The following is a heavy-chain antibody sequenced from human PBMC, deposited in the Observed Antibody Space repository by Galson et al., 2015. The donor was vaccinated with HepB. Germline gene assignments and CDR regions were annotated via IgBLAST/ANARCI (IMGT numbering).Heavy chain of an antibody. Sequence: SVKVSCKASGGTFSRYTIIWVRQAPGQGVEWMGEILPIFETANYAQKFQGRVTLTADKSTDTAYMELSSLRSEDTAVCYCTRSPHLTGAARYQFDYWGQGTLVTVSS. CDR3: TRSPHLTGAARYQFDY. CDR1: GGTFSRYT. J-gene: IGHJ4*02. V-gene: IGHV1-69*06. CDR2: ILPIFETA. D-gene: IGHD1-20*01.